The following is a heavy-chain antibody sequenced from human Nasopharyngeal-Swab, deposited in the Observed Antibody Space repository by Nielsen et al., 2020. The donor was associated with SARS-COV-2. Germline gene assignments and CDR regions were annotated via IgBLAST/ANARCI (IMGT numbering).Heavy chain of an antibody. V-gene: IGHV3-23*01. CDR3: AKTGSGSGDFDY. D-gene: IGHD3-10*01. J-gene: IGHJ4*02. CDR1: GFTFSSYA. CDR2: ISGSGGST. Sequence: GESLKISCAASGFTFSSYAMSWVRQAPGKGPEWVSAISGSGGSTYYADSVKGRFTISRDNSKNTLYLQMNSLRAEDTAVYYCAKTGSGSGDFDYWGQGTLVTVSS.